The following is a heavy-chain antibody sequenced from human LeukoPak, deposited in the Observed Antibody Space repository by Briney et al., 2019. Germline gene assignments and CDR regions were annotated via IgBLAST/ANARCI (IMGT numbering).Heavy chain of an antibody. CDR1: GYTLDDYG. V-gene: IGHV3-20*04. CDR3: TRDHPYFLAALATVPNWFAP. D-gene: IGHD4-11*01. Sequence: GGSLRLSCAASGYTLDDYGISWVRHVPGKGLEWVSDINWRGDRTHYADSVKGRFTISRDNAKNSLYLQMNSLRVEDTALYYCTRDHPYFLAALATVPNWFAPWGQGTVVTVSS. J-gene: IGHJ5*02. CDR2: INWRGDRT.